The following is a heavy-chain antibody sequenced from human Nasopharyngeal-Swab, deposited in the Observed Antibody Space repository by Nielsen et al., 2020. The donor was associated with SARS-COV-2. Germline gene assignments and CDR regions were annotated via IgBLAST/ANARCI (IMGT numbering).Heavy chain of an antibody. CDR3: AKEGATGWFDP. V-gene: IGHV4-59*01. J-gene: IGHJ5*02. CDR1: GLTFRNYA. Sequence: GSLRLSCAASGLTFRNYAMTWVRQAPGKGLEWIGYISHNSGTSYNPSLKSRVTMFMDTSKNQFSLRLRSVTAADTAVYYCAKEGATGWFDPWGQGTLVTVSS. CDR2: ISHNSGT.